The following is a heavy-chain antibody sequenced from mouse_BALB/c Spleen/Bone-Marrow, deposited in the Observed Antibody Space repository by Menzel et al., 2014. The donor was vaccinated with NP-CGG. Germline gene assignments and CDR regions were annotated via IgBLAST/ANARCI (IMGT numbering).Heavy chain of an antibody. CDR3: ARSADWYFDV. Sequence: EVKLMESGPGLVKPSQSLSLTCTVTGYSITSDYAWHWIRQFPGNELEWMGYISYSGSTSYYPSLKSRISITRDTSKNQFFLQLNSVTTEDTATYYCARSADWYFDVWGAGTTVTVSS. CDR1: GYSITSDYA. CDR2: ISYSGST. J-gene: IGHJ1*01. V-gene: IGHV3-2*02.